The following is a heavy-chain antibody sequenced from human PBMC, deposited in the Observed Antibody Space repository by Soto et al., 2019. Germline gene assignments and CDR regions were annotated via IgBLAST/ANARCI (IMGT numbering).Heavy chain of an antibody. Sequence: GSLLLSCASFVLTFRSYAMSGVRQAPGKGLEWVSTLSGSGGSTYYADSVKGRFTISRDNSKNTLSLQMNSLRAEDTAVYYCAKSLQLLWECFDYWGQGTLVTVS. V-gene: IGHV3-23*01. CDR2: LSGSGGST. CDR1: VLTFRSYA. J-gene: IGHJ4*02. CDR3: AKSLQLLWECFDY. D-gene: IGHD3-16*01.